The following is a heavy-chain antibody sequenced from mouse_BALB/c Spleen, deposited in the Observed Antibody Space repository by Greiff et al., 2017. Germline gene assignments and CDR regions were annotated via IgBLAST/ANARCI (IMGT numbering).Heavy chain of an antibody. D-gene: IGHD1-1*01. Sequence: EVKVVESGGGLVQPGGSLKLSCAASGFTFSSYGMSWVRQTPDKRLELVATINSNGGSTYYPDSVKGRFTISRDNAKNTLYLQMSSLKSEDTAMYYCARGDYYGSSPFAYWGQGTLVTVSA. CDR2: INSNGGST. J-gene: IGHJ3*01. CDR1: GFTFSSYG. V-gene: IGHV5-6-3*01. CDR3: ARGDYYGSSPFAY.